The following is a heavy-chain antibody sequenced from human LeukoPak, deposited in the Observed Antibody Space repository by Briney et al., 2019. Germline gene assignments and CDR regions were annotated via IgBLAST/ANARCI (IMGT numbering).Heavy chain of an antibody. J-gene: IGHJ4*02. CDR1: GGSISSYY. CDR3: AAQVVPAAIDY. V-gene: IGHV4-59*01. CDR2: IYYSGST. D-gene: IGHD2-2*01. Sequence: SETLSLTCTVSGGSISSYYWSWIRQPPGKGLEWIGYIYYSGSTNYNPSLKSRVTISVDTSKNQFSLKLSSVTAAGTAVYYCAAQVVPAAIDYWGQGTLVTVSS.